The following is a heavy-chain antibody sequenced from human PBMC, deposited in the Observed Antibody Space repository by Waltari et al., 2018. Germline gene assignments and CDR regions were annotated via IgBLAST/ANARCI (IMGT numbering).Heavy chain of an antibody. CDR2: ISRIGKSI. CDR3: ARGTPRPPPPGRGGLDL. J-gene: IGHJ4*02. D-gene: IGHD1-1*01. V-gene: IGHV3-21*06. CDR1: GFNLIVYT. Sequence: EEPLVESGGGLFKPGESLSVSCVSSGFNLIVYTWLWVRQAPGKGRELLSVISRIGKSIHYGESVKGRFVVSRDNAKNSLFLEMDNLRVEDTGRYFCARGTPRPPPPGRGGLDLWGQGAPVTVSS.